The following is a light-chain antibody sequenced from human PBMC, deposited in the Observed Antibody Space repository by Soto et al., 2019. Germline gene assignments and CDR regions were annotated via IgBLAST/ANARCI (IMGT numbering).Light chain of an antibody. CDR1: NIGSKS. J-gene: IGLJ1*01. V-gene: IGLV3-21*02. CDR2: DDY. Sequence: SYELTQPPSVSVAPGQTARITCGGNNIGSKSVHWYQQKPGQAPVLVVYDDYDRPSGIPERYSGSNSGNTATLTISRVEAGDEADYYCQVWDSSSDHYVFGTGTKVTVL. CDR3: QVWDSSSDHYV.